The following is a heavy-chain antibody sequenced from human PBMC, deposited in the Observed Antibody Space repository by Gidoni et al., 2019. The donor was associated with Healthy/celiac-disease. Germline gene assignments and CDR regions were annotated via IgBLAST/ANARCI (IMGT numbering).Heavy chain of an antibody. J-gene: IGHJ4*02. CDR1: GYSFTDFW. Sequence: EVQLVQSGAEVKKPGESLKISCTGSGYSFTDFWIGWVRQMPGKGLEWMGLIHPGDSDIRYSPSFQGQVTISVDKSISTAYLQWSSLKASDTAMYYCARGIRAVAPVYWGQGTQVTVSS. D-gene: IGHD6-19*01. CDR2: IHPGDSDI. CDR3: ARGIRAVAPVY. V-gene: IGHV5-51*03.